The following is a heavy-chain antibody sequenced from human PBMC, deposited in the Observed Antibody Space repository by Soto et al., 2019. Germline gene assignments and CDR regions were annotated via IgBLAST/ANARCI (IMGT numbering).Heavy chain of an antibody. J-gene: IGHJ3*02. Sequence: SETLSLTCAVYGGSFSGYYWSWIRQPPGKGLEWIGEINHSGSTNYNPSLKSRVTISVDTSKNQFSLKLSSVTAADTAVYYCARDGDAFDIWGQGTMVTVSS. CDR1: GGSFSGYY. V-gene: IGHV4-34*01. CDR3: ARDGDAFDI. CDR2: INHSGST.